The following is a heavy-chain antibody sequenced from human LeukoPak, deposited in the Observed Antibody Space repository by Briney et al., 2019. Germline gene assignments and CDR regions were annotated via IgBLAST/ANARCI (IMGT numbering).Heavy chain of an antibody. CDR3: ARGSSYAF. CDR2: IYSGGYT. J-gene: IGHJ4*02. Sequence: GGSLRLSCAASGFTVSSNYMTWVRQAPGKGLEWVSVIYSGGYTNYADSVKGRFTISRDNSKNTLYLQMDSLRADDTAVYYCARGSSYAFWGQGTLVTVSS. D-gene: IGHD6-6*01. V-gene: IGHV3-53*01. CDR1: GFTVSSNY.